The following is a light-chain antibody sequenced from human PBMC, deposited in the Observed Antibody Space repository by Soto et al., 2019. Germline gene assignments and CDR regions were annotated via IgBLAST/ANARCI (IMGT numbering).Light chain of an antibody. V-gene: IGKV3-20*01. Sequence: EITFKHSPGTLSLPPCERATLSFSASQSVSGSSLAWYQQKPGKAPRLLFYGASSRATGIPDRFSGSGSGTDFTLTIIRLEPEDFAVYYCPQYGRSPITFGQGTRLEIK. CDR1: QSVSGSS. CDR2: GAS. J-gene: IGKJ5*01. CDR3: PQYGRSPIT.